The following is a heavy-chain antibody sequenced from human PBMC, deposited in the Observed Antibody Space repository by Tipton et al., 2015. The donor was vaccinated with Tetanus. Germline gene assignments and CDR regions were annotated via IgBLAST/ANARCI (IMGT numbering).Heavy chain of an antibody. D-gene: IGHD2-15*01. Sequence: SLRLSCAASGFTFGTYGMSWVRQAPGKGLEWVSAISSSGDSTSYADSVKGRFTLSRDISKDKVFLHMDSVRPEDTAVYYCARVPLGGGYLDIWGRGTLVTVSS. J-gene: IGHJ2*01. CDR2: ISSSGDST. V-gene: IGHV3-23*01. CDR1: GFTFGTYG. CDR3: ARVPLGGGYLDI.